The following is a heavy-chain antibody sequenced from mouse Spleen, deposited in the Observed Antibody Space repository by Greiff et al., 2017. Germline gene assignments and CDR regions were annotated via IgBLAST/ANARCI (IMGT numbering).Heavy chain of an antibody. Sequence: EVQLVESEGGLVQPGSSMKLSCTASGFTFSDYYMAWVRQVPEKGLEWVANINYDGSSTYYLDSLKSRFIISRDNAKNILYLQMSSLKSEDTATYYCAREDDGYHWYFDVWGAGTTVTVSS. J-gene: IGHJ1*01. CDR3: AREDDGYHWYFDV. CDR2: INYDGSST. V-gene: IGHV5-16*01. CDR1: GFTFSDYY. D-gene: IGHD2-3*01.